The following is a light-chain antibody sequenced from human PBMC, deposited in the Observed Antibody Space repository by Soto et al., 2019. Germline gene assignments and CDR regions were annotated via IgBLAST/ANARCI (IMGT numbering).Light chain of an antibody. J-gene: IGKJ1*01. CDR1: QSISSW. CDR3: QHYDRYSGT. CDR2: DDS. Sequence: DILMTQSPSILSASVGDRVTSTCLASQSISSWLAWYQQKPGQVPKVLISDDSTLDSGVPSRFRGSGFGTEFTLTINSLQPDDFETYYCQHYDRYSGTFGQGTKVDI. V-gene: IGKV1-5*01.